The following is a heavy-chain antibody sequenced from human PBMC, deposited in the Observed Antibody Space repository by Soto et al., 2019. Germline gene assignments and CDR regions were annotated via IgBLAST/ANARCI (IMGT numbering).Heavy chain of an antibody. Sequence: SETLSLTCTVSGGSISSGGYYWRWIRQHPGKGLEWIGYIYYSGSTYYNPSLKSRVTISVDTSKNQFSLKLSSVTAADTAVYYCARAVRGGNVRFDYWGQGTLVTV. J-gene: IGHJ4*02. V-gene: IGHV4-31*03. CDR3: ARAVRGGNVRFDY. D-gene: IGHD3-10*01. CDR1: GGSISSGGYY. CDR2: IYYSGST.